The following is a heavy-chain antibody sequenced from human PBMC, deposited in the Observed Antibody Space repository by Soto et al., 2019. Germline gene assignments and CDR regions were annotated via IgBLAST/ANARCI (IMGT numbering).Heavy chain of an antibody. V-gene: IGHV3-30-3*01. CDR1: GFTFSSYA. J-gene: IGHJ5*02. Sequence: QVQLVESGGGVVQPGRSLRLSCAASGFTFSSYAMHWVRQAPGKGLEWVAVISYDGSNKYYADSVKGRFTISRDNSKNTLYLQMNSLRAEDTAVYYCARDPLDSSGYYGWFDPWGQGTLVTVSS. CDR3: ARDPLDSSGYYGWFDP. D-gene: IGHD3-22*01. CDR2: ISYDGSNK.